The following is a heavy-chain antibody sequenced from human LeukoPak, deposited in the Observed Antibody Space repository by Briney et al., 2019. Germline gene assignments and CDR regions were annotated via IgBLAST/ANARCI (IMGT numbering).Heavy chain of an antibody. D-gene: IGHD4-23*01. CDR3: ARRLNSDYSFDY. CDR2: ITVYNGDT. V-gene: IGHV1-18*01. Sequence: ASVKVSCKASGYTFTNYGFSWVRQAPGQGLEWMGWITVYNGDTNFAQKLQGRVTMTTDTSTNTAYMELRSLRSDDTAVYYCARRLNSDYSFDYSGQGTLVTVSS. CDR1: GYTFTNYG. J-gene: IGHJ4*02.